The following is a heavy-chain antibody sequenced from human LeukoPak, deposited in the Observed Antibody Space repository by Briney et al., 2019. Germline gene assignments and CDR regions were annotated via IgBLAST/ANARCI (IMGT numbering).Heavy chain of an antibody. J-gene: IGHJ4*02. D-gene: IGHD1-26*01. CDR2: ISYDGNNK. CDR3: AKRAGSQEQDYYFDY. V-gene: IGHV3-30-3*02. CDR1: GFTFSTYA. Sequence: GGSLRLSCAASGFTFSTYALHWVRQAPDKGLEWVAVISYDGNNKYYADSVKGRFTISRDNSKNTLYLQMNSLKTEDTAVYFCAKRAGSQEQDYYFDYWGQGTLVTVSS.